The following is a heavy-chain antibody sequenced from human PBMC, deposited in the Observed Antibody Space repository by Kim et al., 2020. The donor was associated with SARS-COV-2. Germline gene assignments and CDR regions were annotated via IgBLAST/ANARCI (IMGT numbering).Heavy chain of an antibody. CDR2: ISAYNGNT. Sequence: ASVKVSCKASGYTFTSYGISWVRQAPGQGLEWMGWISAYNGNTNYAQKPQGRVTMTTDTSTSTAYMELRSLRSDDTAVYYCARDYYGSGGYYNVPEGDYWGQGTLVTVSS. D-gene: IGHD3-10*01. J-gene: IGHJ4*02. V-gene: IGHV1-18*04. CDR1: GYTFTSYG. CDR3: ARDYYGSGGYYNVPEGDY.